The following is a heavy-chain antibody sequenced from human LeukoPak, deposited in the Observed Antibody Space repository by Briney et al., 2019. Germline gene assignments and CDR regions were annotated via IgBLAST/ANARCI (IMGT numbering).Heavy chain of an antibody. CDR1: GYTFTTYY. J-gene: IGHJ4*02. CDR3: ARDPGSDCSGGSCYLDY. D-gene: IGHD2-15*01. V-gene: IGHV1-46*01. Sequence: ASVKVSCKASGYTFTTYYMHWVRQAPGQGLEWMGIINPSGGSTSYAQKFQGRVTMIRDTSTGTVYMQLSSLRSEDTAVYYCARDPGSDCSGGSCYLDYWGQGALVTVSS. CDR2: INPSGGST.